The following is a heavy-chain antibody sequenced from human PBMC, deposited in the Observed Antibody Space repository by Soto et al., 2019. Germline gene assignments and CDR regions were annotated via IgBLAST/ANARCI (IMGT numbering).Heavy chain of an antibody. Sequence: EVQLVESGGGLVPPGGSLRLYCAGAGFTFSSYWMSWVRQAPGKGLEWVANIKQDGSEKYYVDSVNGRFTISRDNAKNSLYLQMHSLRVEDTAVYYCAREKRANGYFDYWGQGTLVAVS. CDR3: AREKRANGYFDY. V-gene: IGHV3-7*01. D-gene: IGHD6-25*01. CDR1: GFTFSSYW. CDR2: IKQDGSEK. J-gene: IGHJ4*02.